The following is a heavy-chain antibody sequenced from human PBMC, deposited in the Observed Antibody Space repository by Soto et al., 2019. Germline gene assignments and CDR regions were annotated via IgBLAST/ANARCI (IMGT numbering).Heavy chain of an antibody. CDR1: GYSFHNSG. CDR2: ISINSGYA. J-gene: IGHJ5*02. CDR3: SKNGTSWFAA. V-gene: IGHV1-18*01. Sequence: QVQLVQSGPELKKTGASVKVSCKTSGYSFHNSGISWVRQAPGQGFEWMGWISINSGYAHYAQKFQDRVIMTADTYTSTSYMELRGLRSDDTAMYYCSKNGTSWFAAWGQGTLVTVSS. D-gene: IGHD1-7*01.